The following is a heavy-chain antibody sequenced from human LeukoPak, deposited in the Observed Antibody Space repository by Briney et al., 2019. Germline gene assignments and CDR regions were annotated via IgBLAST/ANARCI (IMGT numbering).Heavy chain of an antibody. D-gene: IGHD2-15*01. J-gene: IGHJ6*03. CDR2: SYYTGNT. CDR3: ARVQYAAGSYYMDV. V-gene: IGHV4-59*01. Sequence: SESLSLTCTVSGGSISRYYWSWIRQPPGKGLEWIGFSYYTGNTNYNPYLKSRVIIAVDTSTNQFSLKLSSVTAADTAVYYCARVQYAAGSYYMDVWGEGTTVTVSS. CDR1: GGSISRYY.